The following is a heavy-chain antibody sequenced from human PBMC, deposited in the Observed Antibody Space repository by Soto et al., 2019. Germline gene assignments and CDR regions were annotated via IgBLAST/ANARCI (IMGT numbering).Heavy chain of an antibody. CDR3: AKVPQSRDLDWFDP. D-gene: IGHD2-2*01. V-gene: IGHV4-34*01. J-gene: IGHJ5*02. CDR2: INHSGST. Sequence: SETLSLTSAVYGGSFSCYYWSWIRQPPGKGLEWIGDINHSGSTNYNPSLKSRVTISVDTSKKQFSLKLSSVTAADTAVYYCAKVPQSRDLDWFDPWGQGTLVTVSS. CDR1: GGSFSCYY.